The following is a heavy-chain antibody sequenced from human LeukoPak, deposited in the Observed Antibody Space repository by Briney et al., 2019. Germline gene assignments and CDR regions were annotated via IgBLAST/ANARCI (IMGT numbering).Heavy chain of an antibody. CDR1: GYTFTSYW. J-gene: IGHJ4*02. Sequence: GESLKISCKGSGYTFTSYWIGWGRQMPGKGLEWMGIIYPGDSDPRYSPSFQGQVTISADKSIRTAYLQWSSLKASDTAMYYCARHEEGGYSYGLGDYWGQGTLVTVSS. CDR3: ARHEEGGYSYGLGDY. CDR2: IYPGDSDP. V-gene: IGHV5-51*01. D-gene: IGHD5-18*01.